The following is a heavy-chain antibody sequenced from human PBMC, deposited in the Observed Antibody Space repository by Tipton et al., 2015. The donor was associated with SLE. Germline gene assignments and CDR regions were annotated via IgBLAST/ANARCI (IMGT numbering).Heavy chain of an antibody. V-gene: IGHV3-7*03. CDR3: AKAGHYDTSGYFPNVCES. CDR2: INQDGRQK. CDR1: GFTFSTYC. J-gene: IGHJ3*01. D-gene: IGHD3-22*01. Sequence: SLRLSCTASGFTFSTYCMSWVRQAPGKGLEWVANINQDGRQKNYVDSVNGRFTISRDNVKNSLYLQMKSLRAADTAVYYCAKAGHYDTSGYFPNVCESWGQGTMVIVSS.